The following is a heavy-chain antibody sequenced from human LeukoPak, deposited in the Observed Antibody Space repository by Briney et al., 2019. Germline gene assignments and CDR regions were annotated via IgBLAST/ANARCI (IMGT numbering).Heavy chain of an antibody. V-gene: IGHV3-21*01. CDR2: ISSSSSYI. J-gene: IGHJ6*02. CDR3: ARDSGMDV. CDR1: GFTVSSNY. Sequence: PGGSLRLSCAASGFTVSSNYMSWVRQAPGKGLEWVSSISSSSSYIYYADSVKGRFTISRDNAKNSLYLQMNSLRAEDTAVYYCARDSGMDVWGQGTTVTVSS.